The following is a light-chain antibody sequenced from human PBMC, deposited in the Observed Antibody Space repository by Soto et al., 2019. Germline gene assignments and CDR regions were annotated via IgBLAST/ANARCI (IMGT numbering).Light chain of an antibody. CDR1: SSDVGGYKY. V-gene: IGLV2-14*01. CDR3: TSYPTSSTWV. Sequence: QSALTQPASVSGSPGQSITISCTGTSSDVGGYKYVSWYQQHPGKAPKLLIYEVTNRPSWVSNRFSGSKSGNTASLTISGLQTEDEANYYCTSYPTSSTWVFGGGTQLTVL. CDR2: EVT. J-gene: IGLJ3*02.